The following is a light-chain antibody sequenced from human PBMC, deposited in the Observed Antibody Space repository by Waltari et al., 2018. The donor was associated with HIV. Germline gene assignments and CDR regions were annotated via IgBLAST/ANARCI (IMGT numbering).Light chain of an antibody. Sequence: SVLTQPPSASGTPGQRGTISCSGSSSTIGSNYVYCYQQPHGTAPKLLIYRNNQRPSGVPDRFSGSKSGTSASLAITGLQSEDEADYYCAAWDDSLNGHWVFGGGTKLTVL. J-gene: IGLJ3*02. CDR2: RNN. CDR1: SSTIGSNY. CDR3: AAWDDSLNGHWV. V-gene: IGLV1-47*01.